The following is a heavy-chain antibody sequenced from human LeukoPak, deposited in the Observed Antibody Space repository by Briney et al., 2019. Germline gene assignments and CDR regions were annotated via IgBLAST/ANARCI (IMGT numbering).Heavy chain of an antibody. CDR2: IIPIFGTA. D-gene: IGHD2-15*01. CDR1: GGTFSSYA. V-gene: IGHV1-69*05. CDR3: ARGALGIYAFDI. J-gene: IGHJ3*02. Sequence: GASVKVSCKASGGTFSSYAISWVRQAPGQGLEWMGGIIPIFGTANYAQKFQGRVTMTRDTSISTAYMELSRLRSDDTAVYYCARGALGIYAFDIWGQGTMVAVSS.